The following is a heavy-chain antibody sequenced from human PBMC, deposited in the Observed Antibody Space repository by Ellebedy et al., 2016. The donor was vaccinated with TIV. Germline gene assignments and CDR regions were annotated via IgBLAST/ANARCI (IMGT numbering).Heavy chain of an antibody. CDR1: GYTFTWYT. V-gene: IGHV1-3*04. J-gene: IGHJ4*02. CDR2: INTGNGNT. D-gene: IGHD3-22*01. Sequence: AASVKVSCKASGYTFTWYTVHWVRQAPGQRLEWMGWINTGNGNTKYSQKFQGRVTMTRDTSTSTVYMELSSLRSEDTAVYYCARGLVEYDSSGYYFDYWGQGTLVTVSS. CDR3: ARGLVEYDSSGYYFDY.